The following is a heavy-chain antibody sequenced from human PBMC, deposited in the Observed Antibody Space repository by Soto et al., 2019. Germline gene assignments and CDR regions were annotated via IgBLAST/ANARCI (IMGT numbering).Heavy chain of an antibody. CDR2: INSDGSST. J-gene: IGHJ4*02. CDR3: ARDAAGARPDY. Sequence: GGSLRFSCAASGFTFSSHWMHWVRQAPGKGLVWVSRINSDGSSTSYADVVKGRFTISRDNARNTLFLQMNSLRAEDTAVYFCARDAAGARPDYWGQGTLVTVSS. D-gene: IGHD6-6*01. CDR1: GFTFSSHW. V-gene: IGHV3-74*01.